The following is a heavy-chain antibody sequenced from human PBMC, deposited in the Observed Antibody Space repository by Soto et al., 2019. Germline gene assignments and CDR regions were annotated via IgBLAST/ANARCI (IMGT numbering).Heavy chain of an antibody. V-gene: IGHV4-39*07. J-gene: IGHJ4*02. CDR2: INHSGST. Sequence: SETLSLTCTVSGGSISSSSYYWGWIRQPPGKGLEWIGEINHSGSTNYNPSLKSRVTISVDTSKNQFSLKLSSVTAADTAVYYCARGRFLDHWGQGTLVTVSS. CDR3: ARGRFLDH. CDR1: GGSISSSSYY. D-gene: IGHD3-3*01.